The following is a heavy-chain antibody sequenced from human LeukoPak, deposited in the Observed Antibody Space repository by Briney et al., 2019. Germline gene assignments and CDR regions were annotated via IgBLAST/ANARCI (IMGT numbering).Heavy chain of an antibody. CDR2: IRYDGDNK. V-gene: IGHV3-30*02. D-gene: IGHD4-11*01. Sequence: GGSLRLSCAASGFTFSSYGMHWVRQAPGKGLEWVAFIRYDGDNKYYEDSVKGRFTISRDNSKNTLYLQMNSLRAEDTAVYYCAKGGFMTTDFDPWGQGTLVTVSS. J-gene: IGHJ5*02. CDR1: GFTFSSYG. CDR3: AKGGFMTTDFDP.